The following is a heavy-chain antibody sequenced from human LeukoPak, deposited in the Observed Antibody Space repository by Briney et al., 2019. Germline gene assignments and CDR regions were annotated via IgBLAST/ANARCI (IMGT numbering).Heavy chain of an antibody. Sequence: GGSLRLSCAASGFTFSSYAMSWVRQAPGKGLEWVSAISGSGGTTNYVDSVKGRFTISRDNTKNSLFLQMNSLRAEDSAFYYCAKSSGYSYFDHWGQGTLVTVSS. D-gene: IGHD5-24*01. CDR1: GFTFSSYA. CDR3: AKSSGYSYFDH. CDR2: ISGSGGTT. V-gene: IGHV3-23*01. J-gene: IGHJ4*02.